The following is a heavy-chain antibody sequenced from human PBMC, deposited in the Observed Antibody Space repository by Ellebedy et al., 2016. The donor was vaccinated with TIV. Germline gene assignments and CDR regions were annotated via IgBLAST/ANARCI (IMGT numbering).Heavy chain of an antibody. CDR2: ITANALTT. V-gene: IGHV3-23*01. Sequence: GESLKISXAASGFTFSNYAMGWVRHVPGRGPEWVSTITANALTTWYADSVKGRFTISRDNSRSTVSLQMNSLTAEDTAPYYCVRDRNYPNDVFDLWGQGTVVTVSS. J-gene: IGHJ3*01. CDR1: GFTFSNYA. CDR3: VRDRNYPNDVFDL. D-gene: IGHD5-24*01.